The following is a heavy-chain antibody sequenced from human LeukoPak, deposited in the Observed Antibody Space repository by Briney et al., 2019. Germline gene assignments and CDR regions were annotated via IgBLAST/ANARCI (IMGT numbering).Heavy chain of an antibody. J-gene: IGHJ4*02. D-gene: IGHD2-21*01. Sequence: GGSLRLSCAASGFTFSSYAMSWVRQAPGKGLEWVSSISGSGGSTYYADSVKGRFTISRDNSKNTLYLQMNNLRAEDTTVYYCVMLFVFDYWGQGTLVTVSS. CDR1: GFTFSSYA. CDR3: VMLFVFDY. CDR2: ISGSGGST. V-gene: IGHV3-23*01.